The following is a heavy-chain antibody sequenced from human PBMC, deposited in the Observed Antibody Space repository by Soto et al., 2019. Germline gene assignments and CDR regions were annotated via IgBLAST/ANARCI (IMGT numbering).Heavy chain of an antibody. J-gene: IGHJ6*02. CDR1: GGSISSSNW. CDR2: IYHSGST. D-gene: IGHD1-26*01. Sequence: QVQLQESGPGLVKPSGTLSLTCAVSGGSISSSNWWSWVRQPPGKGLEWIGEIYHSGSTNYNPSLQSRVTISVDKSQNQFCLKLSSVTAADTAVYYCARDLRDAFRLWAYGMDVWGQGTTVTVSS. V-gene: IGHV4-4*02. CDR3: ARDLRDAFRLWAYGMDV.